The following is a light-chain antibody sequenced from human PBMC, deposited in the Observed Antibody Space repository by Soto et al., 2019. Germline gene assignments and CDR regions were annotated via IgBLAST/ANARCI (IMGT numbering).Light chain of an antibody. V-gene: IGLV2-14*01. J-gene: IGLJ2*01. CDR2: DVS. CDR1: SSDVGGYNY. CDR3: SSYTSSDTLV. Sequence: ALTQPASVSGSPGQSITISCTGTSSDVGGYNYVSWYQQHPGKAPKLMIYDVSNRPSGVSNRFSGSKSGNTASLTISGLQAEDEADYYCSSYTSSDTLVFGGGTKLTVL.